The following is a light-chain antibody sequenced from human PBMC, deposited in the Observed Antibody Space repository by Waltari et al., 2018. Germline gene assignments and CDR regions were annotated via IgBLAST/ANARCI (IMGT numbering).Light chain of an antibody. CDR3: QQYYSTPQT. CDR1: QSVLYSSNTKNY. V-gene: IGKV4-1*01. J-gene: IGKJ1*01. CDR2: WAS. Sequence: DIVMTQSPDSLAVSLGERATINCKSSQSVLYSSNTKNYLAWYQQKPGQPPKLLIYWASTWESGVPDRLSGSGSGTDFTLTISSLQAEDVAVYYCQQYYSTPQTFGQGTKVEI.